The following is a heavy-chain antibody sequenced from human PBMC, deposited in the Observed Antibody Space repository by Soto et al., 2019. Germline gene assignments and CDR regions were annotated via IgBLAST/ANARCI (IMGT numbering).Heavy chain of an antibody. V-gene: IGHV3-7*04. CDR3: ARGAYCGGDCHYYFDY. D-gene: IGHD2-21*02. J-gene: IGHJ4*02. Sequence: EVQLVESGGGLVQPGGSLRLSCAASGFTFNNYWMNWVRQAPGKGLEWVANIKQDGSGRNYLDSVKGRFTISRDSAENSLYLQMTSLRVEDTAVYYCARGAYCGGDCHYYFDYWVQGTLVTVSS. CDR1: GFTFNNYW. CDR2: IKQDGSGR.